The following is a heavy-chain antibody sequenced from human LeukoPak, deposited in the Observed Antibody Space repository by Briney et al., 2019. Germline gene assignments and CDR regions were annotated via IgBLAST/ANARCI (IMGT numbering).Heavy chain of an antibody. D-gene: IGHD6-13*01. J-gene: IGHJ5*02. V-gene: IGHV4-34*01. CDR3: ARRSAGIAGGPGFDP. Sequence: SETLSLTCAVYGGSFSGYYWSWIRQPPGKGLELIGEIYHSGSTKYNPSLKSRVTISVDTSKNQVSLKLSSVTAADTAVYYCARRSAGIAGGPGFDPWGQGTLVTVSS. CDR1: GGSFSGYY. CDR2: IYHSGST.